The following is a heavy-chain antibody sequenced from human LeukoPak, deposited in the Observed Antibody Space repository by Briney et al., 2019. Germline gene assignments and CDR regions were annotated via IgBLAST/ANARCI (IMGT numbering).Heavy chain of an antibody. CDR3: ARPEVDTTSFEF. D-gene: IGHD5-12*01. CDR1: GGTFSTYE. CDR2: LTPIFGTA. Sequence: SVKVSCMVSGGTFSTYEINWVRQAPGQGLEWMGGLTPIFGTANYAQKFQGRVKITEDESTSTGCMELSSLTSDDRAVYYCARPEVDTTSFEFWGQGTLVTVSS. J-gene: IGHJ4*02. V-gene: IGHV1-69*01.